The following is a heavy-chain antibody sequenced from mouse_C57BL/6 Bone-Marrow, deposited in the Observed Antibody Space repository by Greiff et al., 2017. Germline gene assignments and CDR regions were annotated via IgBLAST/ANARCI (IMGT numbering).Heavy chain of an antibody. J-gene: IGHJ2*01. CDR3: ARHRYYYGSSYDY. CDR2: ISSGGSYT. Sequence: EVQGVESGGAVVPPFGSLTLSFSSSGFTFSSYGMSWVRQTPDKRLEWVATISSGGSYTYYPDSVKGRFTISRDNAKNTLYLQMSSLKSEDTAMYYCARHRYYYGSSYDYWGQGTTLTVSS. D-gene: IGHD1-1*01. V-gene: IGHV5-6*01. CDR1: GFTFSSYG.